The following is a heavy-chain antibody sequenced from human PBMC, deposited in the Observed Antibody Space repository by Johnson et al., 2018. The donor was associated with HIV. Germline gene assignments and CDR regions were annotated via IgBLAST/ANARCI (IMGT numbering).Heavy chain of an antibody. Sequence: VQLVESGGSLVQPGGSLRLSCAGSGFTFSSYAISWVRQAPGKGLEWVSTISGSGGSTYHADSVKGRFTISRDNSNNTLYLQMSSLRPEDTAVYYCAKIGQWRERLDAFDVWGQGTMVTVSS. V-gene: IGHV3-23*04. J-gene: IGHJ3*01. D-gene: IGHD6-19*01. CDR1: GFTFSSYA. CDR2: ISGSGGST. CDR3: AKIGQWRERLDAFDV.